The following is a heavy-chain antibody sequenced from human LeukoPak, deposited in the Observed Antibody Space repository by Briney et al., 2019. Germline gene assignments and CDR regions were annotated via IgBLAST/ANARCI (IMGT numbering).Heavy chain of an antibody. J-gene: IGHJ4*02. CDR1: GGSVTTYH. D-gene: IGHD4-17*01. CDR3: ARYPGASGDSYYFDY. CDR2: IYYSGSI. Sequence: SETLSPTCTVSGGSVTTYHWSWIRQPPGKGLEGIGYIYYSGSINYNPSLNSRVTISLDTSKNEFSLKLRSVTAADTAVYYCARYPGASGDSYYFDYWGQGTRVTVSS. V-gene: IGHV4-59*02.